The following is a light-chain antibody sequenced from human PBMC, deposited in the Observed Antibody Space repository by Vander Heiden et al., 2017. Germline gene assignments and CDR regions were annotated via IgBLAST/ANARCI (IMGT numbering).Light chain of an antibody. CDR1: SNDIGGYYR. Sequence: QSALTPPASVSGSPGHSLTISCTGTSNDIGGYYRVSWYQQHPGKAPKLIISEVTKRPSGVSNRFSAAKSGNTATLTISGLQAEDESDYYCCSYSGSRIDWVFGGGTKLTVL. J-gene: IGLJ3*02. CDR3: CSYSGSRIDWV. V-gene: IGLV2-23*02. CDR2: EVT.